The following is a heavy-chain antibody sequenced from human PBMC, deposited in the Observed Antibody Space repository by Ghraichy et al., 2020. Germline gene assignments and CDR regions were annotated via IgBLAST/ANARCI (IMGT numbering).Heavy chain of an antibody. V-gene: IGHV3-21*01. CDR1: GFTFSSYS. CDR3: ARDLYSSGWDAFDI. J-gene: IGHJ3*02. CDR2: ISSSSSYI. D-gene: IGHD6-19*01. Sequence: GGSLRLSCAASGFTFSSYSMNWVRQAPGKGLEWVSSISSSSSYIYYADSVKGRFTISRDNAKNSLYLQMNSLRAEDTAVYYCARDLYSSGWDAFDIWGQGTMVTVSS.